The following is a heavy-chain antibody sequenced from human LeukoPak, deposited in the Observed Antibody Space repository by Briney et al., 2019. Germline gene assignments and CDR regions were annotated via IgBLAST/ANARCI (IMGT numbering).Heavy chain of an antibody. Sequence: GGSLRLSCAASGFTFSSYAMPWVRQAPGKGLEWVAVISYDGSNKYYADSVKGRFTISRDNSKNTLYLQMNSLRAEDTAVYYCAGEEGGSGWYSYYYGMDVWGQGTTVTVSS. D-gene: IGHD6-19*01. CDR3: AGEEGGSGWYSYYYGMDV. J-gene: IGHJ6*02. CDR1: GFTFSSYA. CDR2: ISYDGSNK. V-gene: IGHV3-30-3*01.